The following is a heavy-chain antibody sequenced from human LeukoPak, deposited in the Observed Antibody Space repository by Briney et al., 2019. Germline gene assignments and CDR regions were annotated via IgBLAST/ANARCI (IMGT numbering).Heavy chain of an antibody. Sequence: SETLSLTCTVSGGSISSYYWSWIRQPPGKGLEWIGYIYYSGSTNYNPSLKSRVTISVDTSKNQFSLKLSSVTAADTAVYYCARWEGDIVVVPPAMSWFDPWGRETLVTVSS. CDR1: GGSISSYY. V-gene: IGHV4-59*08. CDR3: ARWEGDIVVVPPAMSWFDP. J-gene: IGHJ5*02. CDR2: IYYSGST. D-gene: IGHD2-2*01.